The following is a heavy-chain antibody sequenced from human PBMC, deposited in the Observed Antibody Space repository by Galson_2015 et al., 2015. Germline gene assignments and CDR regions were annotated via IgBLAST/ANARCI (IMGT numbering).Heavy chain of an antibody. D-gene: IGHD4-11*01. J-gene: IGHJ4*02. CDR2: IGDSGGNT. CDR1: GFTFSSYA. Sequence: SLRLSCAVSGFTFSSYAMGWVRQAPGTGLEWVSGIGDSGGNTKYADSVKGRFTISRDNSKNTLYLQMNSLRGDDTAVYYCAKGGHYSSCGNCHGVFDIWGQGTLVTVSS. V-gene: IGHV3-23*01. CDR3: AKGGHYSSCGNCHGVFDI.